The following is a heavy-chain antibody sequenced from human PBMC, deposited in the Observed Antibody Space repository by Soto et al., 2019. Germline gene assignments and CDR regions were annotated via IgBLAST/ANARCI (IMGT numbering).Heavy chain of an antibody. CDR1: GFTVSNTY. Sequence: GGSLRLSCAASGFTVSNTYMSWVRQAPGKGLEWVSLLYSGGNTYYAHSVKGRITISRKNSKNTLYLQMNSLRAEDTAVYYCASWGKYYDFWNAFDIWGQGTMVTVSS. CDR3: ASWGKYYDFWNAFDI. CDR2: LYSGGNT. V-gene: IGHV3-66*01. D-gene: IGHD3-3*01. J-gene: IGHJ3*02.